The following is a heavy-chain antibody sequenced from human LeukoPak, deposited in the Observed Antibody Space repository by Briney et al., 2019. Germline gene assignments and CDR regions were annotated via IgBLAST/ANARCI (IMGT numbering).Heavy chain of an antibody. CDR3: ARGPTMKMDV. Sequence: GGSLRLSCAASGFTFSSYSINWVRHAPGKALEWVSSINSRSSYVYYADSLKGRFTISRDNAKNSLYLQMSSLRAEDTAVYYCARGPTMKMDVWGKGTTVTVSS. V-gene: IGHV3-21*01. J-gene: IGHJ6*04. CDR2: INSRSSYV. CDR1: GFTFSSYS. D-gene: IGHD3-22*01.